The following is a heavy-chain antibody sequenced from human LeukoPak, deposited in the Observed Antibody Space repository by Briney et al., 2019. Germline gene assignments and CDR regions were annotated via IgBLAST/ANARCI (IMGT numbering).Heavy chain of an antibody. CDR1: GYTFTSYY. V-gene: IGHV1-46*01. J-gene: IGHJ4*02. CDR2: INPSGGST. CDR3: AKDPRRYSRTGGYFDY. D-gene: IGHD6-13*01. Sequence: ASVKVSCKASGYTFTSYYMHWVRQAPGQGLEWMGIINPSGGSTSYAQKFQGRVTMTRDMSTSTVYMELSSLRSEDTAVYYCAKDPRRYSRTGGYFDYWGQGTLVTVPS.